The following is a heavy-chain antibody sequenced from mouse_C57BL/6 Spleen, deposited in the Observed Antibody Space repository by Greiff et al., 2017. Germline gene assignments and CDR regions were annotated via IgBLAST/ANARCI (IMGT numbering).Heavy chain of an antibody. Sequence: QVQLQQPGAELVRPGSSVKLSCKASGYTFTSYWMDWVKQRPGQGLEWIGNIYPSDSETHYNQKFKDKATLTVDKSSSTAYMQLSSLTSEDSAVYYCAREGNGNSCDYWGQGTTLTVSS. CDR2: IYPSDSET. D-gene: IGHD2-1*01. CDR1: GYTFTSYW. J-gene: IGHJ2*01. V-gene: IGHV1-61*01. CDR3: AREGNGNSCDY.